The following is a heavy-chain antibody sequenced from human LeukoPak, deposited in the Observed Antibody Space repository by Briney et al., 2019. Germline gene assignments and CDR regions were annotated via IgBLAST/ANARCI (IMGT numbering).Heavy chain of an antibody. D-gene: IGHD2-15*01. J-gene: IGHJ3*02. CDR1: GFTFSSYA. Sequence: PGGSLRLSCAASGFTFSSYAMSWVRQAPGKGLEGFSAISGSGGSTYDADSVKGRFTISRDNSKNTLYLRMNSLRAEDTAVYYCARHEDIVVVVAATDAFDIWGQGTMVTVSS. V-gene: IGHV3-23*01. CDR3: ARHEDIVVVVAATDAFDI. CDR2: ISGSGGST.